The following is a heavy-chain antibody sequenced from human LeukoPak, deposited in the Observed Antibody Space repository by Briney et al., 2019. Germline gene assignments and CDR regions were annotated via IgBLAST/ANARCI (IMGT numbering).Heavy chain of an antibody. CDR2: VSFDGDNK. Sequence: GGSLRLSCAASGFTFSSYAMHWVRQAPGKGLEWVAVVSFDGDNKYYADSVKDRFTISRDNSQNTLYLQLNSLRAEDAAVYYCARDWTLNYWGQGTLVTVSS. CDR1: GFTFSSYA. D-gene: IGHD3/OR15-3a*01. V-gene: IGHV3-30-3*01. CDR3: ARDWTLNY. J-gene: IGHJ4*02.